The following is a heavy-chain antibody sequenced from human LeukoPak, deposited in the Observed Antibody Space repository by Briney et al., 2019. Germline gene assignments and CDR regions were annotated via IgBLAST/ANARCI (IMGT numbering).Heavy chain of an antibody. CDR3: AKDSMGTIFSNWFDP. D-gene: IGHD3-9*01. Sequence: GGSLRLSCAASGFTFSSYAMSWVRQAPGKGLEWVAAISGSGGSTHYADSVKGRFTISRDNSKNTLYLQMNSLRAEDTAVYYCAKDSMGTIFSNWFDPWGQGTLVTVSS. CDR2: ISGSGGST. V-gene: IGHV3-23*01. CDR1: GFTFSSYA. J-gene: IGHJ5*02.